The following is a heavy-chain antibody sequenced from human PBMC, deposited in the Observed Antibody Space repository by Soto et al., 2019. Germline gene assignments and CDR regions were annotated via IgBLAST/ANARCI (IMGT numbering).Heavy chain of an antibody. D-gene: IGHD1-26*01. CDR3: ARLPPPSIVGATTHFDY. CDR1: GGSISSGGYY. Sequence: PSETLSLTCTVSGGSISSGGYYWSWIRQHPGKGLEWIGYIYYSGSTYYNPSLKSRVTISVDTSKNQFSLKLSSVTAADTAVYYCARLPPPSIVGATTHFDYWRQGTLVTVSA. CDR2: IYYSGST. J-gene: IGHJ4*02. V-gene: IGHV4-31*03.